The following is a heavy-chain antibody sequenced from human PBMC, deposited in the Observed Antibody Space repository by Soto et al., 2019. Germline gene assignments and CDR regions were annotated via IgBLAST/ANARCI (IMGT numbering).Heavy chain of an antibody. CDR2: ISAHNGNT. Sequence: QVHLMQSGAEVKKPGASVKVSCQASGYAFTTYGITWVRQAPGQGLEWMGWISAHNGNTNYAQKLQGRVTVTRDTSTSTAYMELRSLRSDDTAVYYCARGRYGDYWGQGALVTVSS. D-gene: IGHD1-1*01. J-gene: IGHJ4*02. V-gene: IGHV1-18*01. CDR3: ARGRYGDY. CDR1: GYAFTTYG.